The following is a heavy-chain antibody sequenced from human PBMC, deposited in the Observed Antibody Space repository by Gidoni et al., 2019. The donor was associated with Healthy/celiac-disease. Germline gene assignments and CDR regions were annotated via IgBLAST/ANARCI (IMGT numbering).Heavy chain of an antibody. Sequence: VQLVESGGGVVQPGRSLRLSCAASGFTFSSYAMHWSRQAPGKGLEWVAVISYDGSNKYYADSVKGRFTISRDNSKNTLYLQMNSLRAEDTAVYYCARVFRYYYDSQNPVGFGAFDIWGQGTMVTVSS. CDR1: GFTFSSYA. J-gene: IGHJ3*02. V-gene: IGHV3-30-3*01. CDR3: ARVFRYYYDSQNPVGFGAFDI. D-gene: IGHD3-22*01. CDR2: ISYDGSNK.